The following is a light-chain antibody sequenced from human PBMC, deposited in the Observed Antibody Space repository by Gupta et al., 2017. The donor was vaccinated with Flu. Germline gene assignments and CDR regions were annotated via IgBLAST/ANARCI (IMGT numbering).Light chain of an antibody. Sequence: GSLSLAPRERAVIICRGSQSGSSRYLAWYQQKPGKAPRLLMYGASSRATGIPERFSGSGSGTDFTLTISSLESEDFAVYYCHQYGNYPRTFGQGTKVEIK. CDR1: QSGSSRY. CDR3: HQYGNYPRT. CDR2: GAS. V-gene: IGKV3-20*01. J-gene: IGKJ1*01.